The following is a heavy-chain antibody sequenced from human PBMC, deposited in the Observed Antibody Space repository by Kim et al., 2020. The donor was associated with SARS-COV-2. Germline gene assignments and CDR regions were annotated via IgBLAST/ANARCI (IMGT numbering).Heavy chain of an antibody. CDR2: ISGRGGGST. J-gene: IGHJ4*02. D-gene: IGHD6-19*01. CDR3: AKDPYTSGWYRAGDS. Sequence: GGSLRLSCVASGFTFSSYAMSWVRQAPGKGLQWVSGISGRGGGSTSYADSVKGRFTISRDNSKNTLFLQMNSLRVEDTALYYCAKDPYTSGWYRAGDSWGQGPLVTVSS. CDR1: GFTFSSYA. V-gene: IGHV3-23*01.